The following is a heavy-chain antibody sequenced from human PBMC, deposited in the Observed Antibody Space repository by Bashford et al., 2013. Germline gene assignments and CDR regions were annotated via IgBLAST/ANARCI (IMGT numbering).Heavy chain of an antibody. CDR3: ARGAVGATGDYYYYYGMDV. Sequence: PSVKVLLARLLEATFSSYAISWVRQAPGQGLEWMGGIIPIFGTANYAQKFQGRVTITADKSTSTAYMELSSLRSEDTAVYYCARGAVGATGDYYYYYGMDVWGQGTTVTVSS. CDR2: IIPIFGTA. D-gene: IGHD1-26*01. V-gene: IGHV1-69*06. J-gene: IGHJ6*02. CDR1: EATFSSYA.